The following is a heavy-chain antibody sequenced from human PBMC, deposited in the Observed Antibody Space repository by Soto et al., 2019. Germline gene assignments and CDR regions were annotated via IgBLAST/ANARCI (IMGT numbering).Heavy chain of an antibody. D-gene: IGHD1-7*01. J-gene: IGHJ6*02. Sequence: GGSLRLSCAASGFTFSSYSMNWVRQAPGKGLEWVSSISSSSSYIYYADSVKGRFTISRDNAKNSLYLQMNSLGAEDTAVYYCARVLNWNYISYYYGMDVWGQGTTVTVSS. CDR2: ISSSSSYI. CDR3: ARVLNWNYISYYYGMDV. CDR1: GFTFSSYS. V-gene: IGHV3-21*01.